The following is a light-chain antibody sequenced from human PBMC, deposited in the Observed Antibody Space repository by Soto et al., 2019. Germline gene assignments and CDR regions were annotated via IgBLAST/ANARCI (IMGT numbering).Light chain of an antibody. CDR1: QSINNW. CDR3: KHYNDYVVWT. V-gene: IGKV1-5*01. CDR2: DVS. J-gene: IGKJ1*01. Sequence: IQMTQSPSTLSESVGERVTITCRASQSINNWLAWYQQKPGKAPILLIYDVSSLGSGVPSRFSGSGSGIEFTLTISSLHPDDFVNYGCKHYNDYVVWTFGQGTKGASK.